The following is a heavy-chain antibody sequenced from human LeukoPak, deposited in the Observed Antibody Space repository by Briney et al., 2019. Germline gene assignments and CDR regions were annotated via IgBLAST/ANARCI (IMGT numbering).Heavy chain of an antibody. D-gene: IGHD5-12*01. CDR2: IYTSGST. CDR1: GGSISSGSYY. CDR3: ARLGYTGTRFQFDP. Sequence: SETLPLTCTLSGGSISSGSYYWSWIRQPAGKGLEWIGRIYTSGSTNYNPSLKSRVTMSVDTSKNQFSLKVTSVTAADTAVYYCARLGYTGTRFQFDPWGQGTLVTVSS. V-gene: IGHV4-61*02. J-gene: IGHJ5*02.